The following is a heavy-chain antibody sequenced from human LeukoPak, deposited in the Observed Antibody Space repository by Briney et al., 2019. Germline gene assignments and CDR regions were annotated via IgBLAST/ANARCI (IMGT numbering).Heavy chain of an antibody. CDR1: VYTFTSYG. D-gene: IGHD4-17*01. V-gene: IGHV1-8*01. Sequence: ASVTLSFKGSVYTFTSYGISWEWHGTGQGLEWMGWMMPNSGNTGYAQKLQGRVSMTRDTSISTAYMELSSLTSEDTAIYYCATTVTPFDYWGQGTLVTVSS. CDR2: MMPNSGNT. CDR3: ATTVTPFDY. J-gene: IGHJ4*02.